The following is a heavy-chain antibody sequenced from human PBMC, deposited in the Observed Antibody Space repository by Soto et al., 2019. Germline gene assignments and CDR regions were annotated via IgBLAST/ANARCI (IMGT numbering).Heavy chain of an antibody. D-gene: IGHD3-3*01. Sequence: PGESLKISCKGSGYSFTSYWIGWVCQMPGKGLEWMGIIYPGDSDTRYSPSLQGQVTISADKSISTAYLQWSSLKASDTAMYYCARTPPPDFWSGYAYYYYGMDVWGQGTTVTVSS. J-gene: IGHJ6*02. V-gene: IGHV5-51*01. CDR1: GYSFTSYW. CDR2: IYPGDSDT. CDR3: ARTPPPDFWSGYAYYYYGMDV.